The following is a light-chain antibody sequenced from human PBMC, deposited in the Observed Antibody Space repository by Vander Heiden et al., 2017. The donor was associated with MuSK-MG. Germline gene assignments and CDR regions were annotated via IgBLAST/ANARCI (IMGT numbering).Light chain of an antibody. CDR3: QQYNDWPLYT. Sequence: EIVMTQSPATLSVSPGERATLSCRASQSVSNNLAWYQQKPGLAPRLLIYGASTRATGVPARFSGSGYGTEFTLTISSLQSEDFALYYCQQYNDWPLYTFGQGTKLDIK. CDR2: GAS. V-gene: IGKV3-15*01. J-gene: IGKJ2*01. CDR1: QSVSNN.